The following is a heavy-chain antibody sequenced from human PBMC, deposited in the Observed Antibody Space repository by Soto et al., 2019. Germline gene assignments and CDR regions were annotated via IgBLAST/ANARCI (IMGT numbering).Heavy chain of an antibody. Sequence: GGSLRLSCAASGFTFSSYSMNWVRQAPGKGLEWVSSISSSSSYIYYADSVKGRFTISRDNAKNSLYLQMNSLRAEDTAVYYCARNGYNYGVDAFDIWGQGTMVTVSS. CDR1: GFTFSSYS. CDR3: ARNGYNYGVDAFDI. CDR2: ISSSSSYI. J-gene: IGHJ3*02. V-gene: IGHV3-21*01. D-gene: IGHD5-12*01.